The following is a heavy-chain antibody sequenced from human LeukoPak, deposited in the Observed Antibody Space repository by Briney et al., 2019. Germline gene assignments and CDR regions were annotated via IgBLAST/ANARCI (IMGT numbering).Heavy chain of an antibody. D-gene: IGHD3-10*01. V-gene: IGHV1-69*06. CDR1: GGTFSIYA. J-gene: IGHJ5*02. Sequence: EASVNVSFTASGGTFSIYAISWVRQAPGEGGEWMGGIIPIFGTANYAQKFQGRVTITADKSTSTAYMELSSLRSEDTAVYYCAIDVGSASYDWFDPWGQGTLVTVSS. CDR2: IIPIFGTA. CDR3: AIDVGSASYDWFDP.